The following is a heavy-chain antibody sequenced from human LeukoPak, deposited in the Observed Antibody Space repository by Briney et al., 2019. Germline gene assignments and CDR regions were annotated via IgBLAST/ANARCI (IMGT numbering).Heavy chain of an antibody. CDR1: GYTFTSYD. J-gene: IGHJ5*02. CDR2: MNSHSGNT. D-gene: IGHD2-2*03. V-gene: IGHV1-8*01. CDR3: ARGRHLGSGFDP. Sequence: ALVKVSCKASGYTFTSYDINWVRQAPGQRLEWMGQMNSHSGNTDYAQKFQGRVTMTRNISTNIAYMEVSSLRSEDTALYYCARGRHLGSGFDPWGQGTLVTVPS.